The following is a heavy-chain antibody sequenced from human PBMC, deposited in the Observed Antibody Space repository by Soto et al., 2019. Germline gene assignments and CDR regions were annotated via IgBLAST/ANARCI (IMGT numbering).Heavy chain of an antibody. CDR2: INPNSGGT. CDR3: ARDRGYCSSTSCDNWFDP. J-gene: IGHJ5*02. V-gene: IGHV1-2*04. D-gene: IGHD2-2*01. CDR1: GYTFTGYY. Sequence: QVQLVQSGAEVKKPGASVKVSCKASGYTFTGYYMHWVRQAPGQGLEWMGWINPNSGGTNYAQKFQGWVTMTRDTSISTAYMELSRLRSDDTAVYYCARDRGYCSSTSCDNWFDPWGQGTLVTVSS.